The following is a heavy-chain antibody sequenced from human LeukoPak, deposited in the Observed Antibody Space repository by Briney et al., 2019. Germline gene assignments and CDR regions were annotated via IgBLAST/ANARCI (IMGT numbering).Heavy chain of an antibody. V-gene: IGHV3-7*01. CDR3: AIGRQLGK. CDR1: GFTFTTYW. D-gene: IGHD6-13*01. CDR2: IKEDGSEK. Sequence: PGGSLRLSCAASGFTFTTYWMSWVRQAPGKGLEWVANIKEDGSEKYCLESVKGRFAVSRDNAKNSLYLQMDSLRAEDSAVYFCAIGRQLGKWGQGTLVTVPS. J-gene: IGHJ4*02.